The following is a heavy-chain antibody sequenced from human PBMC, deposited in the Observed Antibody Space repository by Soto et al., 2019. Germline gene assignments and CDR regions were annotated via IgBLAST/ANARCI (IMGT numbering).Heavy chain of an antibody. V-gene: IGHV4-38-2*01. CDR3: ARARGADRPNWFDP. Sequence: SETLSLTCAVSGYSISGGYHWGWIRQPPGKGLEWIASIFRSGASHYSPSLKSRGTISVDTSKNQFSLKLISVTAADTAVYYCARARGADRPNWFDPWGLGTQVTVSS. CDR1: GYSISGGYH. CDR2: IFRSGAS. J-gene: IGHJ5*02. D-gene: IGHD3-10*01.